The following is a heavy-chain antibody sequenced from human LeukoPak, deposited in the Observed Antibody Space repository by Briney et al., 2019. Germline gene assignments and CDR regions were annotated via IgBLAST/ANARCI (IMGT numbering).Heavy chain of an antibody. CDR1: GFTFSTYA. CDR3: AKARSGDPKSAYFFDY. D-gene: IGHD2-21*01. J-gene: IGHJ4*02. CDR2: LSSRGDSP. Sequence: GGSLRLSCAASGFTFSTYAMSWVRQAPGKALEGVALLSSRGDSPHYADSVKGRVPITRDNPRNTLYLQMSSLRAEDTAVYYCAKARSGDPKSAYFFDYWGQGTLVTVSS. V-gene: IGHV3-23*01.